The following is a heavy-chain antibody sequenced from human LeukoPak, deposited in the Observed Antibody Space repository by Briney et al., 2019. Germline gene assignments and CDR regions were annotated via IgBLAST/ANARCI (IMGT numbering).Heavy chain of an antibody. CDR3: ARAPSEIGGYYPEYFRH. CDR1: GFTFSSYW. V-gene: IGHV3-74*01. CDR2: IKSDGST. D-gene: IGHD3-22*01. Sequence: GGSLRLSCAASGFTFSSYWMHWVRQAPGTGLVWVSRIKSDGSTNYADSVKGRFTISRGNAKNTVSLQMNSLRAEDTGVYYCARAPSEIGGYYPEYFRHWGQGTLVTVSS. J-gene: IGHJ1*01.